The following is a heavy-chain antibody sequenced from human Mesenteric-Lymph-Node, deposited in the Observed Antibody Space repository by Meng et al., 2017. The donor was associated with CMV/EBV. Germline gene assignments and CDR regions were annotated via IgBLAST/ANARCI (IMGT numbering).Heavy chain of an antibody. CDR2: ISAYNGNT. Sequence: ASVKVSCKASGGTFSSYAISWVRQAPGQGLEWMGWISAYNGNTNYAQKLQGRVTMTTDTSTSTAYMELRSLRSDDTAVYYCARVAPLMVRGVYDYWGQGTLVTVSS. V-gene: IGHV1-18*01. CDR3: ARVAPLMVRGVYDY. CDR1: GGTFSSYA. J-gene: IGHJ4*02. D-gene: IGHD3-10*01.